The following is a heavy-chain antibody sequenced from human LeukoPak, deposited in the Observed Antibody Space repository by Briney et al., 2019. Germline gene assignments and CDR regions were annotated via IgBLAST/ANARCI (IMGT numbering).Heavy chain of an antibody. Sequence: SETLSLTCTVSGGSISSYYWSWIRQPPGKGLEWIGYIYYSGSTNYNPSLKSRVTISVDTSKNQFSLKLSSVTAADTAVYYCARDRVVVVPAAIRARGGYDAFDIWGQGTMVTVSS. V-gene: IGHV4-59*01. CDR3: ARDRVVVVPAAIRARGGYDAFDI. CDR1: GGSISSYY. CDR2: IYYSGST. J-gene: IGHJ3*02. D-gene: IGHD2-2*02.